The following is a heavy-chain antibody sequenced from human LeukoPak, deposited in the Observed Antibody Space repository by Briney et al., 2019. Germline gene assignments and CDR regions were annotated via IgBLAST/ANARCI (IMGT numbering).Heavy chain of an antibody. V-gene: IGHV1-24*01. CDR3: ARDQVHFVLAVAGPGF. CDR1: GYTLTELS. J-gene: IGHJ4*02. D-gene: IGHD6-19*01. CDR2: FDPEDGET. Sequence: ASVKVSCKVSGYTLTELSMHWVRQAPGKGLEWMGGFDPEDGETIYAQKFQGRVTMTEDTSTDTAYMELSSLRSEDTAVYYCARDQVHFVLAVAGPGFWGQGTLVTVSS.